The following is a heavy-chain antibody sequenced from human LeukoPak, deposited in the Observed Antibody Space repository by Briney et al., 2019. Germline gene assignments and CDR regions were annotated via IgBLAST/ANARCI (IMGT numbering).Heavy chain of an antibody. CDR3: AGNVDIVATIYWYFDL. D-gene: IGHD5-12*01. Sequence: SETLSLTCTVSGGSISSSSYCWGWIRQPPGKGLEWTGSIYYSGSTYYNPSLKSRVTISVDTSKNQFSLKLSSVTAADTAVYYCAGNVDIVATIYWYFDLWGRGTLVTVSS. V-gene: IGHV4-39*01. CDR2: IYYSGST. J-gene: IGHJ2*01. CDR1: GGSISSSSYC.